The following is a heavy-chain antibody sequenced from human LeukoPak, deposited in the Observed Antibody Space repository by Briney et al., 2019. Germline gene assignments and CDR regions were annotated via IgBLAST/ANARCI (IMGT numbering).Heavy chain of an antibody. CDR2: INHSGST. J-gene: IGHJ2*01. CDR3: ARGFSERYCSSTSCYEEGLEWYFDL. CDR1: GGSFSGYY. V-gene: IGHV4-34*01. D-gene: IGHD2-2*01. Sequence: SETLSLTCAVYGGSFSGYYWSWIRQPPGKGLEWIGEINHSGSTNYNPSLKSRVTISVDTSKNQFSLKLSSVTAADTAVYYCARGFSERYCSSTSCYEEGLEWYFDLWGRGTLVTVSS.